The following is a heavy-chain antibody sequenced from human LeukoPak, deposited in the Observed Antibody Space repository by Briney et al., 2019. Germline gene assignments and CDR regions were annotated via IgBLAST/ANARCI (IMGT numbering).Heavy chain of an antibody. CDR2: IYYSGST. V-gene: IGHV4-59*08. CDR3: ARASGFMGMDV. Sequence: SETLSLTCTVSGGSISSYYWSWIRQPPGKGLEWIGYIYYSGSTNYNPSLKSRVTISVDTSKNQFSLKLSSVTAADTAVYYCARASGFMGMDVWGQGTTVTVSS. D-gene: IGHD3-16*01. J-gene: IGHJ6*02. CDR1: GGSISSYY.